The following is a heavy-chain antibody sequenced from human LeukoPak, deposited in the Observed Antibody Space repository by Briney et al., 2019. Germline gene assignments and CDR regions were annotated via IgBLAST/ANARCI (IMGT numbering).Heavy chain of an antibody. J-gene: IGHJ4*02. CDR1: GLTFSSYA. D-gene: IGHD1-14*01. V-gene: IGHV3-23*01. CDR3: ARGMRANPCVYDY. CDR2: ISGSGDPT. Sequence: PGGSLRLSCAASGLTFSSYAMTWVRQAPGKGLEWVSAISGSGDPTNYADSVKGRFTISRDNSKNTLYLQMYSLRVEDTAVYYCARGMRANPCVYDYWGQGTLVTVSS.